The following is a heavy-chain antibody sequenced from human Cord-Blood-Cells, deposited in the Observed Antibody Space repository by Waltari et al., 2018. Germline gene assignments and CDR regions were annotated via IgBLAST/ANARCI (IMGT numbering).Heavy chain of an antibody. CDR2: VDPEDGET. CDR3: ATETSNLGYSYGNWFDP. V-gene: IGHV1-69-2*01. J-gene: IGHJ5*02. Sequence: EVQLVQSGAEVKKPGATVNISRKVYGYTFTDYYMPWVQPAPGKGLEWMGLVDPEDGETIYAEKFQGRVTITADTSTDTAYMELSSLRSEDTAVYYCATETSNLGYSYGNWFDPWGQGTLVTVSS. CDR1: GYTFTDYY. D-gene: IGHD5-18*01.